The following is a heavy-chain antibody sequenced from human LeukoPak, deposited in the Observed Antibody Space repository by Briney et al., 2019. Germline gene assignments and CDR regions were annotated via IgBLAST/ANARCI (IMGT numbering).Heavy chain of an antibody. J-gene: IGHJ4*02. D-gene: IGHD3-22*01. Sequence: GESLKISCKGSGYSFSNYWIGWVRQMPGKGLEWMGIIYPGDSDTRYSPSFQGQVTISADKSISTAYLQWSSLKASDTAMYYCARLTTRYYYDSSGYFLDYWGQGTLVTVSS. CDR1: GYSFSNYW. CDR2: IYPGDSDT. CDR3: ARLTTRYYYDSSGYFLDY. V-gene: IGHV5-51*01.